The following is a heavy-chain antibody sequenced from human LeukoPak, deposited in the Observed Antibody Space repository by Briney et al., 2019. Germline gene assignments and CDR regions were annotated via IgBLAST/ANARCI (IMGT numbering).Heavy chain of an antibody. D-gene: IGHD3-22*01. V-gene: IGHV3-9*01. CDR3: AKPSYYDSSGYHPYFDY. Sequence: TGGSLRLSCAASGFTFDDYAMHWVRQAPGKGLEWVSGISWNSGSIGYADSVKGRFTISRDNAKNSLYLQMNSLRAEDTALYYCAKPSYYDSSGYHPYFDYWGQGTLVTVSS. CDR1: GFTFDDYA. CDR2: ISWNSGSI. J-gene: IGHJ4*02.